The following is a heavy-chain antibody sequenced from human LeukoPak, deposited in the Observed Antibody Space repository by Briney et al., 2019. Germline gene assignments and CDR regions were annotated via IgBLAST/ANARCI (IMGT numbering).Heavy chain of an antibody. D-gene: IGHD1-26*01. CDR3: ARSAGIVKRDY. V-gene: IGHV1-69*01. CDR2: IIPIFGTA. CDR1: GGTFSSYA. Sequence: SVKVSCKASGGTFSSYAISWVRQAPGQGLEWMGGIIPIFGTANYAQKFQGRVTITADESTSTAYMELSSLRSDDTAVYYGARSAGIVKRDYWGQGTLVTVSS. J-gene: IGHJ4*02.